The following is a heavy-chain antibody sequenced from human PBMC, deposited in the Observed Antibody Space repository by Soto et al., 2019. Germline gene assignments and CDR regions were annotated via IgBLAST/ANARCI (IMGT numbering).Heavy chain of an antibody. Sequence: PSETLSLTCTVSGGSIRSYYWSWIRQPPGKGLEWIGYIYYSGSTNYNPSLKSRVTISVDTSKNQFSLKLSSVTAADTAVYYCARGSPVPYSSSWLQSMGAWFDPWGQGTLVTVSS. CDR3: ARGSPVPYSSSWLQSMGAWFDP. D-gene: IGHD6-13*01. J-gene: IGHJ5*02. V-gene: IGHV4-59*01. CDR2: IYYSGST. CDR1: GGSIRSYY.